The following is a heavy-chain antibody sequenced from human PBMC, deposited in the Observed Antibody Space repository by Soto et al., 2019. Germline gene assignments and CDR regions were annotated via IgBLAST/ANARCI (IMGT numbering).Heavy chain of an antibody. V-gene: IGHV4-39*01. D-gene: IGHD6-13*01. CDR3: RRSSRYSTDV. J-gene: IGHJ6*02. CDR2: IYSTGNT. CDR1: GDSIRSSSY. Sequence: SETLSLTCTVSGDSIRSSSYWGWIRQPPGKGLEWIGSIYSTGNTYYNSSLNSQVTVSVDTSKNQFSLNVISVTAADTAVYYCRRSSRYSTDVWGQGTTVT.